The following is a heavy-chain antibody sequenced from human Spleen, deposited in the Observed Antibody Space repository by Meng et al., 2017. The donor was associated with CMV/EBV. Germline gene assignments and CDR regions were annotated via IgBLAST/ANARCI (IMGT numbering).Heavy chain of an antibody. Sequence: GESLKISCVVSGFTFSTYWMTWVRQAPGKGLEWVANIKEDGGEKYYVDSVKGRFTISRDNAKSSLYLQMNSLRAEDTAVYYCARAGYSYGYVLHFDYWGQGTLVTVSS. CDR3: ARAGYSYGYVLHFDY. J-gene: IGHJ4*02. D-gene: IGHD5-18*01. V-gene: IGHV3-7*01. CDR1: GFTFSTYW. CDR2: IKEDGGEK.